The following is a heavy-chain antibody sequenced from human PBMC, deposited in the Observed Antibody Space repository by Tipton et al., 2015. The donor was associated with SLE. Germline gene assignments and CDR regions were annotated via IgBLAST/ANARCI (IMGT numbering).Heavy chain of an antibody. CDR1: GGSISSHY. D-gene: IGHD6-19*01. CDR3: ARGPFQRWPPGAY. Sequence: TLSLTCTVSGGSISSHYWSWIRQPPGKGLEWIGYISYSVTTNYNPSLKSRVTISVDTSKSQFSLILNSLTAADTAVYYCARGPFQRWPPGAYWGQGTLVTVSS. CDR2: ISYSVTT. J-gene: IGHJ4*02. V-gene: IGHV4-59*11.